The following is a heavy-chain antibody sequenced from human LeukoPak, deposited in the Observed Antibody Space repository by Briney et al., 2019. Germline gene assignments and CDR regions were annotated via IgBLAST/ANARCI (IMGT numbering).Heavy chain of an antibody. D-gene: IGHD6-13*01. J-gene: IGHJ4*02. CDR1: GYTFTGYY. V-gene: IGHV1-2*02. CDR2: INPSSGGT. Sequence: ASVKVSCKPSGYTFTGYYMHWVRQAPGQGLEWMGWINPSSGGTNYPQKFQGRVTMTRDTSLSTAYMEVSGLRSDDTAVYYCARRNIAAAGDEIDYWGQGTLVTVSS. CDR3: ARRNIAAAGDEIDY.